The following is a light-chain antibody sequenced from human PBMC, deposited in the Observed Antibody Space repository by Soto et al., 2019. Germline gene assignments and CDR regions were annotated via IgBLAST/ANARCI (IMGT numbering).Light chain of an antibody. Sequence: STKSRDTLDASPGERVTLSCRASQSVSDNLAWYQQKPGQGPRLLVYRASTRTLGIPARFSGSGSGTEFTLPISGLQSEDFAVYYCQQYYNGTPWTFGQGTKVDIK. CDR1: QSVSDN. V-gene: IGKV3-15*01. CDR2: RAS. J-gene: IGKJ1*01. CDR3: QQYYNGTPWT.